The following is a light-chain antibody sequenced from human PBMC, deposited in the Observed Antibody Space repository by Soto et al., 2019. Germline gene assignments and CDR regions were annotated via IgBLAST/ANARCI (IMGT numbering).Light chain of an antibody. CDR3: QKYNSAPTLT. J-gene: IGKJ1*01. V-gene: IGKV1-27*01. CDR2: AAS. CDR1: QGISNY. Sequence: DIQMTQSPSSLSASVGDRVTITCRASQGISNYLDWYQQKPGKVPKLLIYAASTLQSGVPSRFSGSGSGTDFTLTISSLQPEDVATYYCQKYNSAPTLTFGQGTKVEIK.